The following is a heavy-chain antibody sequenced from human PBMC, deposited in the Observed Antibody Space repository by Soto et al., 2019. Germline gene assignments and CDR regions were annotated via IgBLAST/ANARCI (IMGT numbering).Heavy chain of an antibody. CDR2: INHSGST. D-gene: IGHD3-10*01. V-gene: IGHV4-34*01. J-gene: IGHJ5*02. CDR3: ARGSVRRLWFGELSRRNWFDP. CDR1: GGSFSGYY. Sequence: QVQLQQWGAGLLKPSETLSLPCAVYGGSFSGYYWSWIRQPPGKGLEWIGEINHSGSTNYNPSLKSRVTISVDTSKNQFSLKLSSVTAADTAVYYCARGSVRRLWFGELSRRNWFDPWGQGTLVTVSS.